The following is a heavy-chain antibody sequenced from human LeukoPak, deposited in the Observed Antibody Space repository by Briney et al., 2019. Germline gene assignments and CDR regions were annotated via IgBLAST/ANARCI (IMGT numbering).Heavy chain of an antibody. CDR3: ARESDGYDFWSGFDY. CDR1: GGSIRSYY. CDR2: IYYSGST. V-gene: IGHV4-59*01. J-gene: IGHJ4*02. Sequence: PSETLSLTCTVAGGSIRSYYWSWIRQPPGKGLEWIGYIYYSGSTNYNPSLESRVTISVDTSKNQFSLKLSSVTAADTAVYYCARESDGYDFWSGFDYWGQGTLVTVSS. D-gene: IGHD3-3*01.